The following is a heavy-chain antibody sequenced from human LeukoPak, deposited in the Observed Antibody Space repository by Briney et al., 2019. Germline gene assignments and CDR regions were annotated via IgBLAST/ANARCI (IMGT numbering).Heavy chain of an antibody. CDR2: ISAYNGNT. Sequence: ASVKVSCKASGYTFTSYGISWVRQAPGQGLEWMGWISAYNGNTNYAQKLQGRVTMTADTSSSTAYMELRSLRSDDTAVYYCARDPREIVSLSGYDLRGGYHFDYWGQGTLVTVSS. V-gene: IGHV1-18*01. J-gene: IGHJ4*02. CDR3: ARDPREIVSLSGYDLRGGYHFDY. D-gene: IGHD5-12*01. CDR1: GYTFTSYG.